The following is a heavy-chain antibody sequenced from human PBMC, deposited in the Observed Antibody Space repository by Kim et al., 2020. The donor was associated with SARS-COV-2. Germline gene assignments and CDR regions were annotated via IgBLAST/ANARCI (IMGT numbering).Heavy chain of an antibody. V-gene: IGHV3-30*18. J-gene: IGHJ6*02. CDR2: ISYDGSNK. D-gene: IGHD1-1*01. Sequence: GGSLRLSCAASGFTFRSYGMHWVRQAPGKGLEWVAVISYDGSNKYYADSVKGRFTISRDNSKNTLYLQMNSLRAEDTAVYYCAKEFRNPRNYDVIDWCQG. CDR3: AKEFRNPRNYDVID. CDR1: GFTFRSYG.